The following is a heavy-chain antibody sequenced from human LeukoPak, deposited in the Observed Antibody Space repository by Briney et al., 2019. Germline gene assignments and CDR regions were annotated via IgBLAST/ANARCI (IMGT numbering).Heavy chain of an antibody. V-gene: IGHV3-53*01. Sequence: GGPLTLSCAASGIAVTGNYMSWVRQPPGKGLEWVSFISINTDTFYADSVRGRFTISRDSSENTLFLQMNSLRDEDSAVYYCAIAQSWDELFDSWGQGTLVTVSS. CDR3: AIAQSWDELFDS. D-gene: IGHD1-26*01. J-gene: IGHJ4*02. CDR2: ISINTDT. CDR1: GIAVTGNY.